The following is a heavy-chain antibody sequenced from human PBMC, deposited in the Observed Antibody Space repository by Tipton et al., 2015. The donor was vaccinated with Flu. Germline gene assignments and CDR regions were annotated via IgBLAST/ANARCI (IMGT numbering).Heavy chain of an antibody. V-gene: IGHV4-59*01. CDR2: IYYTGIS. Sequence: GLVKPSETLSLTCTVSGGSISSYYWSWIRQPPGKGLEWIGYIYYTGISSYNPSLQNRVTLSLDTSKNQVSLKLTSVTAADTAVYYCASIVGYCAAVSCNPPWGQGTLVAGSS. CDR1: GGSISSYY. J-gene: IGHJ5*02. CDR3: ASIVGYCAAVSCNPP. D-gene: IGHD2-8*02.